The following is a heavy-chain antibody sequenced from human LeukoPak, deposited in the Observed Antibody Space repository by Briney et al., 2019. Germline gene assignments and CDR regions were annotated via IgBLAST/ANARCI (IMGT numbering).Heavy chain of an antibody. CDR2: IYYSGST. Sequence: SETLSLTCAVSGGSISSTSYYWAWIRQPPGKGLEWIGTIYYSGSTYHNPSLKSRVTMSVDTSRNQFSLKLSSVDAADTAVYYCAKAGVRYFDSSGLYAFDLWGQGTTVTVS. CDR1: GGSISSTSYY. V-gene: IGHV4-39*01. CDR3: AKAGVRYFDSSGLYAFDL. J-gene: IGHJ3*01. D-gene: IGHD3-22*01.